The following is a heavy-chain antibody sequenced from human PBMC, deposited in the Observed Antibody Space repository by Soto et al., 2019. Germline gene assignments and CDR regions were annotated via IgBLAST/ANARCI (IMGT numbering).Heavy chain of an antibody. Sequence: QVRLQEWGPGLVKPSGTVSLSCLVSGDSVGNGPYYWSWIRQSPGDGLEWIAYIYYSGSTNVNPSLESRVNISIDMSKNQFFLELRSVTAADAAVYFCARVGSSCHSGGCYYYYGLGVWGQGTTVAISS. CDR1: GDSVGNGPYY. V-gene: IGHV4-61*01. D-gene: IGHD1-26*01. CDR2: IYYSGST. CDR3: ARVGSSCHSGGCYYYYGLGV. J-gene: IGHJ6*02.